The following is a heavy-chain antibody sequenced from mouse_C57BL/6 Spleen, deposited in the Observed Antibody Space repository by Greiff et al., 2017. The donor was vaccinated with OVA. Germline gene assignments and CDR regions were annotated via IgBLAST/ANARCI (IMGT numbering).Heavy chain of an antibody. V-gene: IGHV3-1*01. CDR2: ISYSGST. CDR3: ARDIMGRFAY. Sequence: EVQLQQSGPGMVKPSQSLSLTCTVTGYSITSGYDWHWIRHFPGNKLEWMGYISYSGSTNYNPSLKSRISITHDTSKNHFFLKLNSVTTEDTATYYCARDIMGRFAYWGQGTLVTVSA. J-gene: IGHJ3*01. CDR1: GYSITSGYD. D-gene: IGHD1-3*01.